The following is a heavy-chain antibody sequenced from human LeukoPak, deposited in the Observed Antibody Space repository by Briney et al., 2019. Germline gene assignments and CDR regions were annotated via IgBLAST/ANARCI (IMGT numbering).Heavy chain of an antibody. J-gene: IGHJ3*02. V-gene: IGHV3-7*03. CDR3: ARDKKDFWSGQNAFDI. Sequence: PGGSLRLSCAASGFTFSNYWMSWVRQAPGKGLEWVANIKFDGNDKFYVDFVKGRFTISRDNAKNLLYLQMSSLRAEDTALYHCARDKKDFWSGQNAFDIWGQGTMVTVSS. CDR1: GFTFSNYW. CDR2: IKFDGNDK. D-gene: IGHD3-3*01.